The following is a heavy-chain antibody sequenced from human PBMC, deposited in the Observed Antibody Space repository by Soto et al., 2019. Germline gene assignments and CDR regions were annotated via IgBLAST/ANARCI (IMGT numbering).Heavy chain of an antibody. Sequence: LSLTCNVSGGSISRGGSYWSWIRQHPGKGLEWIGHIYYSGSISYNPSLKSRITISRDTSNNQFSLNLSSVTAADTAVYYCARVKAALVWFGEPLGWFDSWGQGTLVTVSS. J-gene: IGHJ5*01. D-gene: IGHD3-10*01. V-gene: IGHV4-31*03. CDR2: IYYSGSI. CDR3: ARVKAALVWFGEPLGWFDS. CDR1: GGSISRGGSY.